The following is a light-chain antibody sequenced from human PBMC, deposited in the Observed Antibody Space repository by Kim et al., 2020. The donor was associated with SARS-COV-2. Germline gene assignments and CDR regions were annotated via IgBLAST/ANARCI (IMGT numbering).Light chain of an antibody. CDR2: GAS. CDR1: QNINIF. CDR3: QQTYTTPRT. J-gene: IGKJ2*02. V-gene: IGKV1-39*01. Sequence: SASVGDRVTITCRTSQNINIFLNWYQQKPGKAPKLLIYGASSLLSGVPSRFTGSGSGTSFSLTIRGLQPEDFASYYCQQTYTTPRTFGQGTKLEI.